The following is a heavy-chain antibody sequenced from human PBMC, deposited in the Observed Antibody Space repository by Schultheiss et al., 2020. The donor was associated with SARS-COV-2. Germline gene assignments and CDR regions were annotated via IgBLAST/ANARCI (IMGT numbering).Heavy chain of an antibody. Sequence: SETLSLTCAVYGGSFSGYYWNWIRQPPGKGLEWIGEINHSGSTNYNPSLKSRVTISVDTSKSQFSLKLSSVTAADTAVYYCARGRRLVVVVHYYYYGMDVWGQGTTVTVSS. J-gene: IGHJ6*02. V-gene: IGHV4-34*01. CDR1: GGSFSGYY. CDR2: INHSGST. CDR3: ARGRRLVVVVHYYYYGMDV. D-gene: IGHD3-22*01.